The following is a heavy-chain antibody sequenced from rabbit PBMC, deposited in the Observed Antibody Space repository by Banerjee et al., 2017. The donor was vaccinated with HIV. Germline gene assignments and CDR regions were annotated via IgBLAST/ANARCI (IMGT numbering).Heavy chain of an antibody. V-gene: IGHV1S45*01. CDR1: GFSFSSTYW. Sequence: QEQLEESGGDLVKPEGSLTLTCTASGFSFSSTYWICWVRQAPGKGLEWIACINTSSGNTVYASWAKGRFTISKTSSTTVTLQMTSLTAADTATYFCARDLSGVIGWKCNLWGPGTLV. CDR3: ARDLSGVIGWKCNL. CDR2: INTSSGNT. D-gene: IGHD1-1*01. J-gene: IGHJ4*01.